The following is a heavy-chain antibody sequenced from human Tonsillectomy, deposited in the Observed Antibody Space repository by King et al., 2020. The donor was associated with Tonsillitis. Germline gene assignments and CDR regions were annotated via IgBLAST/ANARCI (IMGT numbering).Heavy chain of an antibody. J-gene: IGHJ4*02. V-gene: IGHV4-59*08. CDR2: IYYSGST. CDR1: GGSISSYY. D-gene: IGHD3-9*01. Sequence: VQLQESGPGLVKPSETLSLTCTVSGGSISSYYWSWIRQPPGKGLEWIGYIYYSGSTNYNPSLKSRVTISVDTSKNQFSLKLSSVTAADTAVYYCARHQPYVILAGYYIASGGGFDYWGQGTLVTVSS. CDR3: ARHQPYVILAGYYIASGGGFDY.